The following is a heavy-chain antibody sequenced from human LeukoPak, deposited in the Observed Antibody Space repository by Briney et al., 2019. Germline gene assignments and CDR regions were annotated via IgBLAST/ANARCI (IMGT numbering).Heavy chain of an antibody. CDR3: ARDRGATSAFDI. CDR2: ITSSSGHI. CDR1: GFTFSSYS. D-gene: IGHD1-26*01. Sequence: GGSLRLSCAASGFTFSSYSMTWVRQAPGKGLEWVSSITSSSGHIYYADSVKGRFTISRDNAKNSLYLQMNSLRAEDTAMYYCARDRGATSAFDIWGQGTMVTVSS. V-gene: IGHV3-21*01. J-gene: IGHJ3*02.